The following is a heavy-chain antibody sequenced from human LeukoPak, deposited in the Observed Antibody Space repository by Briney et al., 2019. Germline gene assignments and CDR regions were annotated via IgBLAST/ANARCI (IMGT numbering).Heavy chain of an antibody. CDR2: IKQDGSEK. CDR1: GFTFNKYA. CDR3: ARVGTGSYYATLDYYYYYYMDV. J-gene: IGHJ6*03. D-gene: IGHD1-26*01. Sequence: GGSLRLSCAGSGFTFNKYAMNWVRQPPGKGLEWVANIKQDGSEKYYVDSVKGRFTISRDNAKNSLYLQMNSLRAEDTAVYYCARVGTGSYYATLDYYYYYYMDVWGKGTTVTVSS. V-gene: IGHV3-7*01.